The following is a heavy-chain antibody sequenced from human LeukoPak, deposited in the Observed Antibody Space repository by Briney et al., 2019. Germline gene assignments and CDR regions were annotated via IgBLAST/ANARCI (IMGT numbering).Heavy chain of an antibody. CDR3: ARDPNWGYGWFDP. V-gene: IGHV3-48*01. CDR2: ISSSGSTI. D-gene: IGHD7-27*01. J-gene: IGHJ5*02. Sequence: PGGSLRPSCAASGFTFNTYSMNWVRQAPGKGLEWVSYISSSGSTISYADSVKGRFTISRDNAKKSLYLQMNSLRAEDTAVYYCARDPNWGYGWFDPWGQGTLVTVSS. CDR1: GFTFNTYS.